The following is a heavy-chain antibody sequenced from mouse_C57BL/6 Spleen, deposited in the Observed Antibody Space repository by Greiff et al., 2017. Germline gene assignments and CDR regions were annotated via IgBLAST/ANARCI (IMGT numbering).Heavy chain of an antibody. CDR3: ARRDYGSSYWYFDV. CDR2: ISGGGGNT. D-gene: IGHD1-1*01. CDR1: GFTFSSYT. Sequence: EVKLVESGGGLVKPGGSLKLSCAASGFTFSSYTMSWVRQTPEKRLEWVATISGGGGNTYYPDNAKNTLYLQMSSLRSEDTALYYCARRDYGSSYWYFDVWGTGTTVTVSS. J-gene: IGHJ1*03. V-gene: IGHV5-9*01.